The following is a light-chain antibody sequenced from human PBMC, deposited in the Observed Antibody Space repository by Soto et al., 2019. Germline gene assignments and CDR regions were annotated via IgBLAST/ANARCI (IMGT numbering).Light chain of an antibody. Sequence: DIVMTQSPLSLPFTTGEPASISCRSSQSLLDSSGYNYLDWYLQKPGQPPQLLIYLGSNRAPGAPDRFSGSGSGTEFTLKISRVEAEDVGIYYCIQGLQTPLTFGGGTKLEIK. J-gene: IGKJ4*01. CDR3: IQGLQTPLT. CDR1: QSLLDSSGYNY. V-gene: IGKV2-28*01. CDR2: LGS.